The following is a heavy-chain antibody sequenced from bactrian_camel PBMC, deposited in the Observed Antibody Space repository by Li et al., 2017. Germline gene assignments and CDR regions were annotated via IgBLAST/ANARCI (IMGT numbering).Heavy chain of an antibody. D-gene: IGHD3*01. J-gene: IGHJ4*01. CDR1: GFQFGDYP. Sequence: VQLVESGGGQVQPGGSLRLSCIASGFQFGDYPMSWVRQGPGKGLEWIAQIAYDGWVSRYNDFAKGRFTISRDNAKNTLYLRMNSLKPEDTDMYYCATCSDPFFGQGTQVTVS. CDR2: IAYDGWVS. V-gene: IGHV3S42*01.